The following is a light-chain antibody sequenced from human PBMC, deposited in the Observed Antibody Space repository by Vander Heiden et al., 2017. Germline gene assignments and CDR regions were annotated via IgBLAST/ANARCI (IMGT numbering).Light chain of an antibody. J-gene: IGLJ3*02. Sequence: QSVLTQPPSASGTPGPWVTVSCSGSSSNIGINYVYWYQQLAGAAPRLLIYRNDQRPSGVPDRFSGSKSGASASLAINGLRSEDEADYHCATWDATLSSWVFGGGTKLTVL. CDR1: SSNIGINY. V-gene: IGLV1-47*01. CDR2: RND. CDR3: ATWDATLSSWV.